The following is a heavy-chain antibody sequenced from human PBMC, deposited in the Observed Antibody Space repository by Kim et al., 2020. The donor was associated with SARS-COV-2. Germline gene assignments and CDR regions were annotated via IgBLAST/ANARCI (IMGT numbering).Heavy chain of an antibody. CDR3: ARHLAYSSSIGNFDY. CDR2: IYYSGST. V-gene: IGHV4-59*08. D-gene: IGHD6-6*01. J-gene: IGHJ4*02. CDR1: GGSISSYY. Sequence: SETLSLTCTVSGGSISSYYWSWIRQPPGKGLEWIGYIYYSGSTNYNPSLKSRVTISVDTSKNQFSLKLSSVTAADTAVYYCARHLAYSSSIGNFDYWGQGTLVTVSS.